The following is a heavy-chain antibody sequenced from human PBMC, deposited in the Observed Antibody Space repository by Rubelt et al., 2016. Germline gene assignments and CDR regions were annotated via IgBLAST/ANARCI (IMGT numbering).Heavy chain of an antibody. J-gene: IGHJ4*02. Sequence: EVQLLESGGGLVQPGGSLRLSCATSGFTFSDYWLHWVRQAPGKGLVWVSRLNSDGSSTSYADSVKGRFTISRDNDKKTLYLQMNGLRADDTAIYYCARDRAYGGIDYWGQGTLVTVPS. D-gene: IGHD4-23*01. V-gene: IGHV3-74*01. CDR2: LNSDGSST. CDR3: ARDRAYGGIDY. CDR1: GFTFSDYW.